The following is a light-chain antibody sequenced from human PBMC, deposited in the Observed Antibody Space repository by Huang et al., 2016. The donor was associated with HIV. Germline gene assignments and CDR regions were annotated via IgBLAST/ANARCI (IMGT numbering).Light chain of an antibody. CDR1: QSVLYSSNNKNY. V-gene: IGKV4-1*01. J-gene: IGKJ4*01. CDR2: GAS. CDR3: QQYYSTLT. Sequence: DIVMTQSPDSLAVSLGERATINCKSSQSVLYSSNNKNYLAWYQQKPGQPPKLLIYGASTRESGVPDRFSGSGSGTDFTRTISSLQAEDVAVYYCQQYYSTLTFGGGTKVEIK.